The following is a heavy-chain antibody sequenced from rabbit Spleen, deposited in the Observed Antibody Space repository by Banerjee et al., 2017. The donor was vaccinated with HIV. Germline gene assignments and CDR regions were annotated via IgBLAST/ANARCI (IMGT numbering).Heavy chain of an antibody. V-gene: IGHV1S7*01. D-gene: IGHD4-1*01. CDR2: IDPIFGIA. CDR1: GFDFSRYY. J-gene: IGHJ4*01. Sequence: QLVESGGGLVQPGGSLRLSCKASGFDFSRYYMSWVRQAPGKGLEWIGDIDPIFGIAVYANWVNGRFTISSHNAQNTLYLQLNSLTAADTATYFCARDMGVAAGYYFNLWGPGTLVTVS. CDR3: ARDMGVAAGYYFNL.